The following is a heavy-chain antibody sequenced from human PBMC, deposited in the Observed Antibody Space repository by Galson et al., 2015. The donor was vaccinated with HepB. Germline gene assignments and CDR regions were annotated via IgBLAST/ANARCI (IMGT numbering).Heavy chain of an antibody. CDR2: TNAGNGNT. V-gene: IGHV1-3*01. CDR1: GYTFTSYA. D-gene: IGHD3-10*01. J-gene: IGHJ3*02. CDR3: AGGITMVRGVIRADAFDI. Sequence: SVKVSCKASGYTFTSYAMHWVRQAPGQRLEWMGWTNAGNGNTKYSQKFQGRVTITRDTSASTAYMELSSLRSEDTAVYYCAGGITMVRGVIRADAFDIWGQGTMVTVSS.